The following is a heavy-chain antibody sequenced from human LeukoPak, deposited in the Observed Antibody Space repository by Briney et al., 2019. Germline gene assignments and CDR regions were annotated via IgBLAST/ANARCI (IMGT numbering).Heavy chain of an antibody. CDR1: GGSISSGGYY. J-gene: IGHJ4*02. V-gene: IGHV4-31*03. D-gene: IGHD3-22*01. CDR2: IYYSGST. Sequence: PSETLSLTCTVSGGSISSGGYYWSWIRQHPGKGLEWIGYIYYSGSTYYNPSLKSRVTISVDTSKNQFSLKLSSVTAADTAAYYCARGNAYYDSSGLDYWGQGTLVTVSS. CDR3: ARGNAYYDSSGLDY.